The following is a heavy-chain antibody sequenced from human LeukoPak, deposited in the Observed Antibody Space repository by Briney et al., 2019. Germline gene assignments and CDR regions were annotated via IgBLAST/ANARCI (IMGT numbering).Heavy chain of an antibody. CDR2: ISGYNGNT. J-gene: IGHJ6*03. Sequence: ASVKVSCKTSGYTFTNYGLSWVRQAPGQGLEWMGWISGYNGNTNYAQKLQGRVTMTTDTSTSTAYMELRSLRSDDTAVYYCARCDVDYYYYMDVWGKGTTVTVSS. CDR3: ARCDVDYYYYMDV. D-gene: IGHD2-21*02. V-gene: IGHV1-18*01. CDR1: GYTFTNYG.